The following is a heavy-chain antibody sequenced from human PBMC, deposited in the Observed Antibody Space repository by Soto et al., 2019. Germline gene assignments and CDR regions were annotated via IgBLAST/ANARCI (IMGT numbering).Heavy chain of an antibody. V-gene: IGHV3-30*18. Sequence: QVQLVESGGGVVQPGRSLRLSCAASGFTFRSYGMYWVRQAPGKGLEWVARISSDGSAQFYGDSVKGRFTISRDNSRNTLYLQMNSLRSEDTAVYYCAKDGGADYWGQGTVVTVSA. J-gene: IGHJ4*02. CDR1: GFTFRSYG. D-gene: IGHD3-10*01. CDR2: ISSDGSAQ. CDR3: AKDGGADY.